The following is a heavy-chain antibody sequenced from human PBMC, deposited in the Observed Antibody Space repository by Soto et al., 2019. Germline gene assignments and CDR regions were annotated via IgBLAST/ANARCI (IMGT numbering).Heavy chain of an antibody. CDR1: GFTFGDYA. D-gene: IGHD1-1*01. V-gene: IGHV3-49*04. J-gene: IGHJ4*02. CDR2: IRSKGYGGTT. CDR3: ALSWYSYYFDL. Sequence: PGGSLRLSCTGSGFTFGDYAMSWVRRAPGKGLEWVGFIRSKGYGGTTEWAASVRGRFTFSKDDSKRIAYLQMNSLRAEDTAVYYCALSWYSYYFDLWGQGNLVTVSS.